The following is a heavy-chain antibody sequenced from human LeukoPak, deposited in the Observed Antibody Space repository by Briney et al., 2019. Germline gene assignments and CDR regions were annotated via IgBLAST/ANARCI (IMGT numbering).Heavy chain of an antibody. Sequence: GGSLRLSCAASGFTFSSYAMSWVRQAPGKGLEWVSAISDSGGRTHYADSVRGRFTMSRDNSKNTLYLRMNSLRAEDTAVYYCAKSRYCSSTSCLYDAFDIWGQGTMVTVSS. CDR3: AKSRYCSSTSCLYDAFDI. D-gene: IGHD2-2*01. J-gene: IGHJ3*02. V-gene: IGHV3-23*01. CDR1: GFTFSSYA. CDR2: ISDSGGRT.